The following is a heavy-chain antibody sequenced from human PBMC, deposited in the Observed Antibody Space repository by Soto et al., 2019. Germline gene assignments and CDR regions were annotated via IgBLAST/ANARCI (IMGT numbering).Heavy chain of an antibody. CDR2: IYYSGST. CDR3: ARVFGFGGMDV. V-gene: IGHV4-31*03. J-gene: IGHJ6*02. CDR1: GGSISSGGYY. D-gene: IGHD3-10*01. Sequence: QVQLQESGPGLVKPSQTLSLTCTVSGGSISSGGYYWSWIRQHPGKGLELIGYIYYSGSTSYNPSLQSRVTISLYTSKPQFSLKLSSVTAADTAVYYCARVFGFGGMDVWGQGTTVTVSS.